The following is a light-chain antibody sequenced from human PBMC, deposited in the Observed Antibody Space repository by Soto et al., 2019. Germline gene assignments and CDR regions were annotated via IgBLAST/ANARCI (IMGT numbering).Light chain of an antibody. Sequence: QPVLTQSPSASASLGASVKLTCTLSSGHNSYIIAWHQQQPEKGPRYLMKLNSDGSHSKGDGIPDRFSGSSSGAERYLTISNLQSEDEADYYCQTWGTGIHVVFGGGTKLTVL. CDR2: LNSDGSH. V-gene: IGLV4-69*01. CDR3: QTWGTGIHVV. J-gene: IGLJ2*01. CDR1: SGHNSYI.